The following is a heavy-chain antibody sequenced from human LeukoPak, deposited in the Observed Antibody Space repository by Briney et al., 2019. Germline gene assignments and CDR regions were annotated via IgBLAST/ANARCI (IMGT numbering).Heavy chain of an antibody. Sequence: ASVKVSCKASGYTFTGYYMHWVRQAPGQGLEWMGWINPNSGGTNYAQKFQGRVTMTRDTSISTAYMELSRLRSDDTAVYYCARGYSSSWYSYYYYYMDVWGKGTTVTVSS. CDR3: ARGYSSSWYSYYYYYMDV. J-gene: IGHJ6*03. CDR1: GYTFTGYY. CDR2: INPNSGGT. D-gene: IGHD6-13*01. V-gene: IGHV1-2*02.